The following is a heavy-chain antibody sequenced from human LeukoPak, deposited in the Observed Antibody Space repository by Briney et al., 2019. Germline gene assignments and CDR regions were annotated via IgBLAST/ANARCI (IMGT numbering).Heavy chain of an antibody. D-gene: IGHD5-12*01. J-gene: IGHJ4*02. CDR1: GFTFSDYY. CDR3: ASHGGL. CDR2: ISSSSSFT. Sequence: PGGSLRLSCAASGFTFSDYYMSWMRQAPGKGLEWLSHISSSSSFTHYADSVKGRFTISRDNSKNMLYLQMNSLRVEDTALYYCASHGGLWGQGTLVTVSS. V-gene: IGHV3-11*06.